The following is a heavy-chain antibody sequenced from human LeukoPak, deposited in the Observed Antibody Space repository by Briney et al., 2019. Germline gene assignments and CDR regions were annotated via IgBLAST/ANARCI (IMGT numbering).Heavy chain of an antibody. CDR1: GDSISPYY. CDR2: IYASGST. CDR3: AREGVAGSNTQFDY. Sequence: PSETLSLTCTVSGDSISPYYWSWIRQPAGQGLEWLGRIYASGSTTYNPSLRSRFTMSVDASRNQFSLTLRSMTAADTAVYYCAREGVAGSNTQFDYWGQGTLVTVSS. V-gene: IGHV4-4*07. D-gene: IGHD6-19*01. J-gene: IGHJ4*02.